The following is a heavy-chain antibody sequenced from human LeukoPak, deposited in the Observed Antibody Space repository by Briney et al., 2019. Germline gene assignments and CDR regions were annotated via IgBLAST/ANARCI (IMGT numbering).Heavy chain of an antibody. CDR1: GFTFSDYY. Sequence: GGSLRLSCAASGFTFSDYYMSWIRQAPGKGLEWVSYISSSGSTIYSADSVKGRFTISRDNSKDTLYLQMNSLRAEDTAIYYCARELDGSYSDAFDIWGQGTMVTVSS. J-gene: IGHJ3*02. CDR2: ISSSGSTI. D-gene: IGHD3-10*01. CDR3: ARELDGSYSDAFDI. V-gene: IGHV3-11*04.